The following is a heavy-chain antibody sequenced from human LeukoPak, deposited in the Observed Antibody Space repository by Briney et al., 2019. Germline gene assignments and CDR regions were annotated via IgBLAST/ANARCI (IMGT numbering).Heavy chain of an antibody. Sequence: PSETLSLTCTVSGGSISSGGYYWSWIRQPPGKGLEWIGYIYHSGSTYYNPSLKSRVTISVDRSKNQFSLKLSSVTAADTAVYYCARESRGYSGYDGDWFDPWGQGTLVTVSS. CDR2: IYHSGST. D-gene: IGHD5-12*01. V-gene: IGHV4-30-2*01. CDR1: GGSISSGGYY. J-gene: IGHJ5*02. CDR3: ARESRGYSGYDGDWFDP.